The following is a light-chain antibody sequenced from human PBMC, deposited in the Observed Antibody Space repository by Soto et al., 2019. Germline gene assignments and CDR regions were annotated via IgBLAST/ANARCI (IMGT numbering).Light chain of an antibody. Sequence: LTQPPSVSGTPGQTVTISCTGSSSTIGAGYDVHWYQQFPGTAPKLLVFANNNRPAGVPDRFSGSKSGTSASLAITGLQAEDEATYYCQSYHTSLTGVFGTGTKVTVL. CDR2: ANN. CDR3: QSYHTSLTGV. J-gene: IGLJ1*01. V-gene: IGLV1-40*01. CDR1: SSTIGAGYD.